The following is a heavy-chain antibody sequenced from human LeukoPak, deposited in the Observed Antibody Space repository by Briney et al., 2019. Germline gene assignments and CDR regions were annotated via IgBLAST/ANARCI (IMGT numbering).Heavy chain of an antibody. D-gene: IGHD3-16*01. CDR3: AADPNNLAFGDH. J-gene: IGHJ4*02. Sequence: PGGSLRLSCAASGFAFSSYSMIWVRQAPGKGLVGVSRINRDGSSIRYAESVKGRFTISRDNAKNTLYRQMNSLRVEDMAVYYCAADPNNLAFGDHWGQGTLVTVSS. CDR2: INRDGSSI. CDR1: GFAFSSYS. V-gene: IGHV3-74*01.